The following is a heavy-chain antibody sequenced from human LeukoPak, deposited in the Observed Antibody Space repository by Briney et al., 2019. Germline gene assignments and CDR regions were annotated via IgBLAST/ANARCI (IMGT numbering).Heavy chain of an antibody. V-gene: IGHV3-33*01. D-gene: IGHD3-10*01. CDR1: GFTFSIYG. CDR2: IWYDGSNK. CDR3: ARGPARGSGSYYDY. Sequence: GGALRLSCAASGFTFSIYGMHWVRQAPGKGLEWVAVIWYDGSNKYYADSVKGRFTVSRDNSNTPLYLQLNSPRAEEKAVYYCARGPARGSGSYYDYWGQGTLVTVSS. J-gene: IGHJ4*02.